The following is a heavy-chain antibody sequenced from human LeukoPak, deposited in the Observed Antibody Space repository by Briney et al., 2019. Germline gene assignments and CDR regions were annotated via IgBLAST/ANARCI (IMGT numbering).Heavy chain of an antibody. CDR1: GFTFSSYS. CDR2: ISSSSSYM. J-gene: IGHJ4*02. V-gene: IGHV3-21*01. D-gene: IGHD5-18*01. Sequence: GGSLRLSCAASGFTFSSYSMNWVRQAPGKGLEWVSSISSSSSYMYYADSVKGRFTISRDNAKNSLYLQMNSLRAEDTAVYYCARLPDPYSYGDYWGQGTLVTVSS. CDR3: ARLPDPYSYGDY.